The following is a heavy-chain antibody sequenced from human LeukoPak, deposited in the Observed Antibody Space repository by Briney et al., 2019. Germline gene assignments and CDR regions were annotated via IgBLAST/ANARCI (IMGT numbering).Heavy chain of an antibody. V-gene: IGHV3-21*01. D-gene: IGHD3-3*01. Sequence: GGSLRLSCAASGFTFSSYSMNWVRQAPGKGLEWVSSISSSSSYIYYADSVKGRFTISRDNAKNSLYLQMNSLRAEDTAVYYCARDYHPTIFGVAYPDYWGQGTLVTVSS. CDR3: ARDYHPTIFGVAYPDY. CDR1: GFTFSSYS. J-gene: IGHJ4*02. CDR2: ISSSSSYI.